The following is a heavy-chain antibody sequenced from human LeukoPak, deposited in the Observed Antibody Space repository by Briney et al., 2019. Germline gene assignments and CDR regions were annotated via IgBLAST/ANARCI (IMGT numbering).Heavy chain of an antibody. Sequence: GGSLRLSCGASGFAVRDNYMSWVRQAPGKGLEWVSVIYRGGNTYYADSVKGRFTISRDTAKNTVSLQMSGLRAEDTAVYYCAKGSPYYDFWSGFDYWGQGTLVTVSS. CDR3: AKGSPYYDFWSGFDY. CDR2: IYRGGNT. V-gene: IGHV3-53*05. D-gene: IGHD3-3*01. CDR1: GFAVRDNY. J-gene: IGHJ4*02.